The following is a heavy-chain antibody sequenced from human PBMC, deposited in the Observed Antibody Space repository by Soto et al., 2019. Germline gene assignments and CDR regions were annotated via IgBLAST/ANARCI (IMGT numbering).Heavy chain of an antibody. CDR3: STVSSSYF. V-gene: IGHV3-15*07. CDR1: DFTFSDAW. J-gene: IGHJ4*02. CDR2: IKSKTDGGTT. D-gene: IGHD6-6*01. Sequence: GGSLRLSCAASDFTFSDAWMNWVRQAPGKGLEWVGLIKSKTDGGTTDYAAPVKGRFSISRDDSINTLYLQMNSLKSEDTAVYYCSTVSSSYFWGQGTLVTVSS.